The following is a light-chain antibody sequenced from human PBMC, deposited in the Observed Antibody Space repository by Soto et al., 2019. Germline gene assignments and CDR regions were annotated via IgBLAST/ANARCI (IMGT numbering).Light chain of an antibody. CDR2: DAS. Sequence: EIVLTQSPATLSLSPGERATLSCRASQSVSSYLAWYQQKPGQAPRLLIYDASNRATGIPARFSGSGSGPDFTLTLISLEPEDFAVYYCLQRSNWPHVPHVTFGQGTRLEIK. CDR3: LQRSNWPHVPHVT. J-gene: IGKJ5*01. CDR1: QSVSSY. V-gene: IGKV3-11*01.